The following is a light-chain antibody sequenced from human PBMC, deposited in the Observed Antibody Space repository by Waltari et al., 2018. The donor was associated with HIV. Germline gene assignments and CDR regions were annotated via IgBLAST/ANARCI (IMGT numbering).Light chain of an antibody. CDR3: SSYTISSTLV. Sequence: QSALTQPDSVSGSPGQSITISCTGTSSDVGGYNYVSWYQQHPGKAPKLMIYDVSNRPAGVANRCSGSKSGNTASLTISGLHAEDEADYYCSSYTISSTLVFGGGTKLTVL. CDR1: SSDVGGYNY. CDR2: DVS. J-gene: IGLJ2*01. V-gene: IGLV2-14*01.